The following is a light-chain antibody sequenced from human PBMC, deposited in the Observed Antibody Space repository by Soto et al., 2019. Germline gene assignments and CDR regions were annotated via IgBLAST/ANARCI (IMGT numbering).Light chain of an antibody. Sequence: EIVLTQSPATLSFSPGERATLSCRASQSGCSYLGRYQQKPGQAPRLLIYDASNRATGIPARFSGSGFGTDFALTISRLEPEDFGVYYCQQRHNGIPFGGGTRLEIK. J-gene: IGKJ5*01. CDR1: QSGCSY. CDR2: DAS. CDR3: QQRHNGIP. V-gene: IGKV3-11*01.